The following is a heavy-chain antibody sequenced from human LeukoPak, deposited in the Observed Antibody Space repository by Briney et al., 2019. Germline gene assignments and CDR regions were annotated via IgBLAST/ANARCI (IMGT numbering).Heavy chain of an antibody. CDR1: GFTFDDYA. V-gene: IGHV3-9*01. CDR2: ISWNSGSI. J-gene: IGHJ4*02. Sequence: GGSLRLSCAASGFTFDDYAMHWVRQAPGKGLEWVSGISWNSGSIGYADSVEGRFTISRDNAKNSLYLQMNSLRAEDTALYYCAKGGGYSSSWYLYFDYWGQGTLVTVSS. CDR3: AKGGGYSSSWYLYFDY. D-gene: IGHD6-13*01.